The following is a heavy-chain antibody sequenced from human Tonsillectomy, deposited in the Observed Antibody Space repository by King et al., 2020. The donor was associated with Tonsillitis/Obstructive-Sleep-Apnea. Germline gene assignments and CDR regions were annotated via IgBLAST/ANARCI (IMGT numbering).Heavy chain of an antibody. V-gene: IGHV4-4*02. Sequence: QLQESGPGLVKPSGTLSLTCAVSGGSISSSNWWSWVRQPPGKGLEWIGEIYHSGSINYNPSLKSRVTISVDKSKNQFSLKLSSVTAADTAVYYCASFASLSYCRGGSCSRDYWGQGTLVTVSS. J-gene: IGHJ4*02. CDR3: ASFASLSYCRGGSCSRDY. CDR1: GGSISSSNW. CDR2: IYHSGSI. D-gene: IGHD2-15*01.